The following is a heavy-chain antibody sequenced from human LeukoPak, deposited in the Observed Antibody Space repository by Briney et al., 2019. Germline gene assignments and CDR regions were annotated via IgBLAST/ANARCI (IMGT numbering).Heavy chain of an antibody. Sequence: PGGSLRRSCAASGFTFSSYGMHWVRQAPGKGLEWVAVISYDGSNKYYADSVKGRFTISRDNTQNTLYLQMNSLRAEDTAVYYCAKGGNLYYYYGMDVWGQGTTVTVSS. J-gene: IGHJ6*02. V-gene: IGHV3-30*18. CDR3: AKGGNLYYYYGMDV. CDR2: ISYDGSNK. D-gene: IGHD4-23*01. CDR1: GFTFSSYG.